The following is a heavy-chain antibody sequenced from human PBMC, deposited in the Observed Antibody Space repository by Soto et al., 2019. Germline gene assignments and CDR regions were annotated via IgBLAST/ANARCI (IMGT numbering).Heavy chain of an antibody. J-gene: IGHJ4*02. CDR1: GFTFDDYA. V-gene: IGHV3-9*01. CDR3: AKDATYYYGSGSYPPQFDY. Sequence: EVQLVESGGGLVQPGRSLRLSCAASGFTFDDYAMHWVRQAPGKGLEWVSGISWNSGSIGYADSVKGRFTISRDNAKNSLYLQMNSLRAEDTALYYCAKDATYYYGSGSYPPQFDYWCQGTLVTVSS. CDR2: ISWNSGSI. D-gene: IGHD3-10*01.